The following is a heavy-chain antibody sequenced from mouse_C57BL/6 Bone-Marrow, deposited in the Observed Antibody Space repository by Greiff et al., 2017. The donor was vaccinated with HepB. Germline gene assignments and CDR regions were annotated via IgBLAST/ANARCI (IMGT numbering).Heavy chain of an antibody. V-gene: IGHV1-50*01. CDR3: ARLGRDY. D-gene: IGHD4-1*01. Sequence: QVQLQQPGAELVKPGASVKLSCKASGYTFTSYWMQWVKQRPGQGLEWIGEIDTSDSYTNYNHKFKGKATLTVDTSSSTAYMRLSSLTSEDSAVYYCARLGRDYWGQGTTLTVSS. CDR2: IDTSDSYT. CDR1: GYTFTSYW. J-gene: IGHJ2*01.